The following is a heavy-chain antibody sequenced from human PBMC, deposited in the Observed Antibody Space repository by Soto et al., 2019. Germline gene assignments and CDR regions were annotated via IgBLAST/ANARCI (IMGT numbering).Heavy chain of an antibody. CDR2: VHHSWVS. CDR1: GGSISSYY. V-gene: IGHV4-59*08. Sequence: QVQLQESGPGLVKPSETLSLSCTVSGGSISSYYWSWFRQSPGKRMEWIGYVHHSWVSGYNPSLPSRVAISLDTSKSQSSLKVTSVTATDTAVYYCARQGFGPLHGLVDVWGQGTTVTVSS. CDR3: ARQGFGPLHGLVDV. D-gene: IGHD3-10*01. J-gene: IGHJ6*02.